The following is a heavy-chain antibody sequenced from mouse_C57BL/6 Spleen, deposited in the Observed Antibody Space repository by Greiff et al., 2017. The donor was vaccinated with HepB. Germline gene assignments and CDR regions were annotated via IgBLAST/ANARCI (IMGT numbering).Heavy chain of an antibody. V-gene: IGHV2-2*01. CDR3: ASPIYYYGSSDGLGEFAY. CDR2: IWSGGST. J-gene: IGHJ3*01. D-gene: IGHD1-1*01. Sequence: QVQLQQSGPGLVQPSQSLTITCTVSGFSLTSYGVHWVRQSPGKGLEWLGVIWSGGSTDYNAAFISRLSISKDNSKSQVFFKMNSLQADDTAIYYCASPIYYYGSSDGLGEFAYWGQGTLVTVSA. CDR1: GFSLTSYG.